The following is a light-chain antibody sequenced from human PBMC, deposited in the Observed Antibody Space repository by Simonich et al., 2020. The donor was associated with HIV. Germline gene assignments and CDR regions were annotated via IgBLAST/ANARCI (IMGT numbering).Light chain of an antibody. CDR3: QQYGSSPT. V-gene: IGKV3D-20*01. CDR2: DAS. Sequence: EIVLKQSPGALSLSPGERATPSCRASQSVSSSSLAWYQQKPGLAPRLLIYDASSRATGIPDRFSGSGSGTDFTLTISRLEPEDFAVYYCQQYGSSPTFGQGTKLEIK. J-gene: IGKJ2*01. CDR1: QSVSSSS.